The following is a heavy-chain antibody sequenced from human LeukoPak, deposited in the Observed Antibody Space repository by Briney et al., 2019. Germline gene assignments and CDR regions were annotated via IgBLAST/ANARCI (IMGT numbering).Heavy chain of an antibody. D-gene: IGHD2-2*01. CDR3: ARGSSTFDS. J-gene: IGHJ5*01. V-gene: IGHV3-23*01. CDR1: GFTFSSYV. CDR2: ISGSGST. Sequence: GGSLRLSCAASGFTFSSYVMTWFPKPPGKGLEWVSGISGSGSTYYADSVKGRLTISRDNSKNTLYLQMNSLRAEDTAVYYCARGSSTFDSWGQGTLVTVSS.